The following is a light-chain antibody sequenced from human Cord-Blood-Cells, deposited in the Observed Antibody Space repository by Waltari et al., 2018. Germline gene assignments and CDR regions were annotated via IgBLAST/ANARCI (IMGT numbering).Light chain of an antibody. CDR2: GNS. CDR1: SSNIGAGYD. CDR3: QSYDSSLSGSRV. V-gene: IGLV1-40*01. J-gene: IGLJ1*01. Sequence: QSVLTQPPSVSGAPGQRVTISCTGSSSNIGAGYDVHWYQQLPGTTPKHLIYGNSMRPEGVPGGFSGSKSGTSASLAITGLQAEDEADYYCQSYDSSLSGSRVFGTGTKVTVL.